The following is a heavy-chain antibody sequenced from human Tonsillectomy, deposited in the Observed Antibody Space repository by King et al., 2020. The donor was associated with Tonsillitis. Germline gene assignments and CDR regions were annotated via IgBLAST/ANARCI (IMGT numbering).Heavy chain of an antibody. CDR2: IYYSGST. CDR1: GGSISVYY. CDR3: ARQGGVWGSYRIDY. D-gene: IGHD3-16*02. Sequence: VQLQESGPGLVKPSETLSLTCTVSGGSISVYYWSWIRQPPGKGLEYIGYIYYSGSTNYNPSLKSRVTISVDTSKNQFSLKLSSVTAADTAVYYCARQGGVWGSYRIDYWGQGTLVTVSS. J-gene: IGHJ4*02. V-gene: IGHV4-59*08.